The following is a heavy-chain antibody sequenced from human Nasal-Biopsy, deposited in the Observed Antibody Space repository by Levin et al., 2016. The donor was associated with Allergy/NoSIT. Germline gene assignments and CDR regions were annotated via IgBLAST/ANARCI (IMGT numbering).Heavy chain of an antibody. CDR2: IGWDNNK. CDR1: GFSLSTSAMC. Sequence: SGPTLVKPTQTLTLTCTFSGFSLSTSAMCVSWIRQPPGKALEWLALIGWDNNKYYNTSLKTRLTVSKDTSKNQVVLKMTNMDPVDTATYYCARIRAVTGSHYFYGLDVWGQGTTVTVSS. D-gene: IGHD2-21*02. CDR3: ARIRAVTGSHYFYGLDV. J-gene: IGHJ6*02. V-gene: IGHV2-70*01.